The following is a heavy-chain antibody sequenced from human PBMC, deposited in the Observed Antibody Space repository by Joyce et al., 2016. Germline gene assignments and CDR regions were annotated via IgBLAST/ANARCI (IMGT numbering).Heavy chain of an antibody. Sequence: EVQLLESGGGLVQPGGSLRLSCAASGFTFYNYAMSWVRQAPGKGLEWVSAVSGGGETTYYADSVKGRFTISRDKSKNTLYLQMNSLRGEDTAVYYCTKGSAASVMYWGQGTLVTVSS. CDR1: GFTFYNYA. CDR2: VSGGGETT. D-gene: IGHD2-15*01. V-gene: IGHV3-23*01. J-gene: IGHJ4*02. CDR3: TKGSAASVMY.